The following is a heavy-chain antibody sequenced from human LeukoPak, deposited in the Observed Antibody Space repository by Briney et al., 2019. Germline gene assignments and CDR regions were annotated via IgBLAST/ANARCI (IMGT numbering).Heavy chain of an antibody. J-gene: IGHJ4*02. CDR1: GFTFSSYA. V-gene: IGHV3-30-3*01. Sequence: GGSLRLSCAASGFTFSSYAMHWVRQAPGKGLEWVAVISYDGSNKYYADSVRGRFTISRDNSKNTLYLQMNSLRAEDTAVYYCARDQHSYGTNAVDYWGQGTLVTVSS. D-gene: IGHD5-18*01. CDR3: ARDQHSYGTNAVDY. CDR2: ISYDGSNK.